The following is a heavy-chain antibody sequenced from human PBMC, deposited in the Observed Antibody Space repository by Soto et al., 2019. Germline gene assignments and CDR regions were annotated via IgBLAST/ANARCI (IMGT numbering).Heavy chain of an antibody. CDR2: IYHSGST. V-gene: IGHV4-30-2*01. CDR1: GVSISSGGYS. D-gene: IGHD4-4*01. Sequence: SETLSLTCAVSGVSISSGGYSWSWIRQPPGKGLEWIGYIYHSGSTYYNPSLKSRVTISVDRSKNQFSLKLSSVTAADTAVYYCARGYDYSMRFDPWGQGTLVTVSS. J-gene: IGHJ5*02. CDR3: ARGYDYSMRFDP.